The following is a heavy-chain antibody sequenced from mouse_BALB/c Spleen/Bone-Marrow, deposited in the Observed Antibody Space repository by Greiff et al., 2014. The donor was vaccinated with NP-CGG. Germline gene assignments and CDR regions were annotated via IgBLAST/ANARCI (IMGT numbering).Heavy chain of an antibody. D-gene: IGHD4-1*01. CDR1: GFTFSSFG. CDR3: TRGGNWDDFDY. J-gene: IGHJ2*01. Sequence: VQLQQSGGGLVQPGGSRKLSCAASGFTFSSFGMHWVRQAPEKGLEWVAYISSGSSTIFYEDTVKGRFTVSRDNPKNTLFLQMTNLRSEDTAMYYCTRGGNWDDFDYWGQGTTLTVSS. V-gene: IGHV5-17*02. CDR2: ISSGSSTI.